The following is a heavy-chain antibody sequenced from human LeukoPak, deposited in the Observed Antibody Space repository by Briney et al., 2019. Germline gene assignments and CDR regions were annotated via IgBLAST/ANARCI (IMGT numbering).Heavy chain of an antibody. Sequence: GGSPRLSCAASGFTFSSYSMNWVRQAPGKGLEWVSSISSSSSYIYYADSVKGRFTISRDNAKNSLYLQMNSLRAEDTAVYYCARNSGSYYVGHPFDYWGQGTLVTVSS. CDR3: ARNSGSYYVGHPFDY. D-gene: IGHD1-26*01. V-gene: IGHV3-21*01. CDR1: GFTFSSYS. CDR2: ISSSSSYI. J-gene: IGHJ4*02.